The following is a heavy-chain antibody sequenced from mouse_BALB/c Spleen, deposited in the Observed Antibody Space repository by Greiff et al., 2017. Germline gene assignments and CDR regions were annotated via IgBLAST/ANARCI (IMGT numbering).Heavy chain of an antibody. J-gene: IGHJ3*01. CDR1: GFTFSSFG. D-gene: IGHD1-1*01. Sequence: EVQVVESGGGLVQPGGSLKLSCAASGFTFSSFGMHWVRQAPEQGLEWVAYISSGSSTIYYADTVKGRFTISRDNPKNTLFLQMTSLRSEDTAMYYCARNSGSSSPWCAYWGQGTLVTVSA. V-gene: IGHV5-17*02. CDR2: ISSGSSTI. CDR3: ARNSGSSSPWCAY.